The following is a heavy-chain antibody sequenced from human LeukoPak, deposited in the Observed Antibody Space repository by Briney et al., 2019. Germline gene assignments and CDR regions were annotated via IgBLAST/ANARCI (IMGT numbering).Heavy chain of an antibody. CDR3: ATSITMIVVVNY. D-gene: IGHD3-22*01. V-gene: IGHV4-39*07. CDR1: GGSISSSSYN. J-gene: IGHJ4*02. CDR2: IYYSGST. Sequence: SETLSLTCTVSGGSISSSSYNWGWIRQPPGKGLEWIGNIYYSGSTYYNPSLKSRVTISVDTSKNQFSLKLSSVTAADTAVYYCATSITMIVVVNYWGQGTLVTVSS.